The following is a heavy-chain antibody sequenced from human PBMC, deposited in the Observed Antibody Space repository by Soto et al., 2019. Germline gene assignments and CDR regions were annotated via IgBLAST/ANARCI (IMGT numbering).Heavy chain of an antibody. V-gene: IGHV4-34*01. CDR3: ARARRVLRFLEWLFEPYGMDV. Sequence: SETLSLTCAVYGGSFSGYYWSWIRQPPGKGLEWIGEINHSGSTNYNPSLKSRVTISVDTSKNQFSLKLSSVTAADTAVYYCARARRVLRFLEWLFEPYGMDVWGQGTTVTVSS. J-gene: IGHJ6*02. CDR2: INHSGST. D-gene: IGHD3-3*01. CDR1: GGSFSGYY.